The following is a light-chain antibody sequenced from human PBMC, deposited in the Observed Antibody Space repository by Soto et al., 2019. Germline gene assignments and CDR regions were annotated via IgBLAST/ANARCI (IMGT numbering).Light chain of an antibody. CDR1: QSINIY. V-gene: IGKV1-39*01. Sequence: IQLTQSPSSLSASVGDRVTVTCRASQSINIYLNWYQQKPGKAPTLLIYAASSLQSGVPSRFSGGGSRPDFTLTISSLQPEDFATYYCQQSYRSPYTFGQGTKMDI. CDR3: QQSYRSPYT. J-gene: IGKJ2*01. CDR2: AAS.